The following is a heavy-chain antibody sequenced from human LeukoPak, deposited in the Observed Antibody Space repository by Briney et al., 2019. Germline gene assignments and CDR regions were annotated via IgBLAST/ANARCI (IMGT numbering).Heavy chain of an antibody. CDR2: IYSGGST. D-gene: IGHD3-10*01. J-gene: IGHJ4*02. CDR1: GFTVSSNY. V-gene: IGHV3-53*01. Sequence: GGSLRLSCAASGFTVSSNYMSWVRQAPGKGLEWVSVIYSGGSTYYADSVKGRFTISRDNSKNTLYLQMNSLRAEDTAVYYCARDRWFGELPDYWGQGTLVTVSS. CDR3: ARDRWFGELPDY.